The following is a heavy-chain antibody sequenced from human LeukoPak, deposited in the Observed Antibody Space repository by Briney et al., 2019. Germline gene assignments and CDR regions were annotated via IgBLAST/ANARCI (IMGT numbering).Heavy chain of an antibody. Sequence: GGSLRLSCAASVFDFSSYAMSWVRQAPGKGLEWVSGVRDSGGSTYYADSVKGRFTISRDSSTDTLYLQMNSLRVEDTAVYFCARDRGYGYGFFDYWGQGTLVTVSS. CDR2: VRDSGGST. J-gene: IGHJ4*02. D-gene: IGHD5-18*01. CDR3: ARDRGYGYGFFDY. CDR1: VFDFSSYA. V-gene: IGHV3-23*01.